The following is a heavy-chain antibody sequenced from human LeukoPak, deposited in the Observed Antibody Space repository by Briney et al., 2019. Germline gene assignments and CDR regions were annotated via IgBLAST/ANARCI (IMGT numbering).Heavy chain of an antibody. J-gene: IGHJ4*02. V-gene: IGHV4-30-4*08. Sequence: SETLSLTCTVSGGSISSGDYYWSWIRQPPGKGLEWIGYIYYSGSTYYNPSLRSRVTISVDTSKNQFSLKLSSVTAADPAVYYCARYGNPVAFDYWGQGTLVTVSS. CDR3: ARYGNPVAFDY. CDR1: GGSISSGDYY. CDR2: IYYSGST. D-gene: IGHD4-11*01.